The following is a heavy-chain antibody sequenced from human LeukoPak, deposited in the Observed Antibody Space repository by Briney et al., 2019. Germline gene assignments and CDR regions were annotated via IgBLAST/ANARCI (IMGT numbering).Heavy chain of an antibody. Sequence: PSETLSLTCTVSGGSTSSRSYYWGWIRQPPGKGLEWIGSIHYSGSTYYNPSLKSRVTVSADTPKNQFSLKLSPVTAADTAVYYCASTTSGYWDYWGQGTLVTVSS. J-gene: IGHJ4*02. CDR3: ASTTSGYWDY. D-gene: IGHD3-22*01. V-gene: IGHV4-39*01. CDR1: GGSTSSRSYY. CDR2: IHYSGST.